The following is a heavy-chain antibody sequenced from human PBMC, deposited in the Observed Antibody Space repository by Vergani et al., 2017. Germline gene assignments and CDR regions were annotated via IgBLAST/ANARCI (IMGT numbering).Heavy chain of an antibody. D-gene: IGHD6-19*01. Sequence: QVQLQESGPGLVKPSETLSLTCTVSGGSMSSYYWSWIRQPPGKGLEWIGYIYYSGSTNYNPSLKSRVTISVDTSKNQFSLKLSSVTAADTAVYYCARALGYSSGLFDYWGQGTLVTVSS. V-gene: IGHV4-59*01. CDR3: ARALGYSSGLFDY. CDR2: IYYSGST. J-gene: IGHJ4*02. CDR1: GGSMSSYY.